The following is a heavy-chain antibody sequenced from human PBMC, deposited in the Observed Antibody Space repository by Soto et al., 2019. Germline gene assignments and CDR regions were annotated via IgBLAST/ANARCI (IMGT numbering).Heavy chain of an antibody. D-gene: IGHD1-26*01. Sequence: GGSLRLSCAASGFALSSYPLHWVRRAPGKGLEWVAVLSYNGNNHYYADSVKGRFTISRDNSKNTLYLQMDSLRSEDTAVYYCARGLSLSYWDLLHFPPPDYWGQGTLVTVSS. CDR2: LSYNGNNH. V-gene: IGHV3-30-3*01. J-gene: IGHJ4*02. CDR1: GFALSSYP. CDR3: ARGLSLSYWDLLHFPPPDY.